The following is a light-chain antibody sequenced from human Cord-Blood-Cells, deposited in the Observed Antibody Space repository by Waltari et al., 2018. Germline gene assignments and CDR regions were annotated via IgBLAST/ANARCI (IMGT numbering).Light chain of an antibody. J-gene: IGLJ2*01. CDR2: DNN. CDR1: SSNIGNNY. CDR3: GTWDSSLSDVV. Sequence: QSVLTQPPSVSAAPGQKVTISCSGSSSNIGNNYVSWYQQLPGTAPKLLIYDNNKRPSGIPDRFSGSKSGTAATLGSTGLQTGDEADYYCGTWDSSLSDVVFGGATKLTVL. V-gene: IGLV1-51*01.